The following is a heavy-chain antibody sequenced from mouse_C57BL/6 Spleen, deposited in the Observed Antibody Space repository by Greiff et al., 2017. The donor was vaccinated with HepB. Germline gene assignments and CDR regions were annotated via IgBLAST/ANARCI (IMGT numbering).Heavy chain of an antibody. CDR2: IHPNSGST. V-gene: IGHV1-64*01. J-gene: IGHJ3*01. Sequence: QVQLQQPGAELVKPGASVKLSCKASGYTFTSYWMHWVKQRPGQGLEWIGMIHPNSGSTNYNEKFKSKATLTVDKSSSTAYMQLSSLTSEDSAVYYCAREILAGRAWFAYWGQGTRVTVSA. CDR3: AREILAGRAWFAY. CDR1: GYTFTSYW.